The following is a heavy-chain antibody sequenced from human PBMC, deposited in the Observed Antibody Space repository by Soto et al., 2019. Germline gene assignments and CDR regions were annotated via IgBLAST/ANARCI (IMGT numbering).Heavy chain of an antibody. J-gene: IGHJ4*02. CDR1: GFTLSDYY. CDR3: AGQYSSSSVEF. CDR2: ISSGAITI. V-gene: IGHV3-11*01. Sequence: PGGSLRLSCAASGFTLSDYYMNWIRQAPGKGLEWVSYISSGAITIYYADSVKGRFTISRDNAKNSLYMQMNSLRAEDTAVYYCAGQYSSSSVEFWGQATRVTVSS. D-gene: IGHD6-6*01.